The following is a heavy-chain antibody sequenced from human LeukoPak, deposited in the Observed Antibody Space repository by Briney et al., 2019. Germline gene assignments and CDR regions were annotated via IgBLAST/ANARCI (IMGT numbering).Heavy chain of an antibody. V-gene: IGHV1-2*02. CDR3: ARTVTSVVVPAAIYSGMDV. CDR1: GYTFTGYY. CDR2: INPNSGGT. Sequence: GASVKVSCKASGYTFTGYYMHWVRQAPGQGLEWMGWINPNSGGTNYAQKFQGRVTMTRDTSISTAYMELSRLRSDDTAVYYCARTVTSVVVPAAIYSGMDVWGQGTTVTVPS. D-gene: IGHD2-2*02. J-gene: IGHJ6*02.